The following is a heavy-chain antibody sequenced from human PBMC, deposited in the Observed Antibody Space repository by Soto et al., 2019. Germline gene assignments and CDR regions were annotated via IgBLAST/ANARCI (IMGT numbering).Heavy chain of an antibody. CDR3: ARHLGQYSSA. D-gene: IGHD6-19*01. Sequence: GDSLKIYCKGSGYSFTSYWISWVRQMPGKGLEWMGRIDPSDSYTNYSPSFQGHVTISADKSISTAYLQWSSLKASDTAMYYCARHLGQYSSACGQGTLVTVSS. CDR2: IDPSDSYT. J-gene: IGHJ1*01. V-gene: IGHV5-10-1*01. CDR1: GYSFTSYW.